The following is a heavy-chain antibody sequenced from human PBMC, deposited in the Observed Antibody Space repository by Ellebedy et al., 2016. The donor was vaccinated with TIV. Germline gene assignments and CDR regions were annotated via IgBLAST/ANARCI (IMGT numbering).Heavy chain of an antibody. V-gene: IGHV1-69*10. CDR3: ARVAWAARTFQH. Sequence: ASVKVSCKASGGTFSSYAISWVRQAPGQGLEWMGGIIPILGIANYAQKFQGRVTITAGKSTSTAYMELSSLRSEDTAVYYCARVAWAARTFQHWGQGTLVTVSS. CDR1: GGTFSSYA. J-gene: IGHJ1*01. D-gene: IGHD6-6*01. CDR2: IIPILGIA.